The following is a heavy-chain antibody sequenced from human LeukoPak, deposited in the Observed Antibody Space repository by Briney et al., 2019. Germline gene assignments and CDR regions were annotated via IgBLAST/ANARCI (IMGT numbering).Heavy chain of an antibody. V-gene: IGHV4-31*03. CDR2: IYDTGDT. CDR1: GGSISIAGYY. CDR3: ATYCSSTSCPDNWFDP. Sequence: PSQTLSLTCTVSGGSISIAGYYWSWIRQHSGKGLEWIGYIYDTGDTYYNPSLKSRVTISADTSENQFSLKLTSVTAADTAVYYCATYCSSTSCPDNWFDPWGQGTLVTVSA. D-gene: IGHD2-2*01. J-gene: IGHJ5*02.